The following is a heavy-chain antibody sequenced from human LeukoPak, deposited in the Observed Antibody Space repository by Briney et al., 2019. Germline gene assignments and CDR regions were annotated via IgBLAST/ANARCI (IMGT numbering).Heavy chain of an antibody. J-gene: IGHJ5*02. V-gene: IGHV1-18*01. CDR2: ISAYNGNT. CDR3: ARSIDYYGSGDWFDP. D-gene: IGHD3-10*01. Sequence: ASVKVSCKASGYTFTSYGISWVRQAPGQGLEWMGWISAYNGNTNYAQKLQGRVTMTTDTSTGTAYMELRSLRSDDTAVYYCARSIDYYGSGDWFDPWGQGTLVTVSS. CDR1: GYTFTSYG.